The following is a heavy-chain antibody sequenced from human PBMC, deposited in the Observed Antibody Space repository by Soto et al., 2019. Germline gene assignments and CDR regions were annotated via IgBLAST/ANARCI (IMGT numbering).Heavy chain of an antibody. CDR1: GGTFSSYA. Sequence: SVKVSCKASGGTFSSYAISWVRQAPGQGLEWMGGIIPIFGTANYAQKFQGRVTITADKSTSTAYMELSSLRSEDTAVYYCVSWVSAHFDYWGQGTLVTVSS. D-gene: IGHD2-8*01. CDR2: IIPIFGTA. V-gene: IGHV1-69*06. J-gene: IGHJ4*02. CDR3: VSWVSAHFDY.